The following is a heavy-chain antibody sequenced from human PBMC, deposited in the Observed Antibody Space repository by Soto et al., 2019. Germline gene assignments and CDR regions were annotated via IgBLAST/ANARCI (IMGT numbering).Heavy chain of an antibody. V-gene: IGHV3-30*18. J-gene: IGHJ4*02. CDR3: AKPLGLLRRAMAQGSDY. Sequence: GGSLRLSCAASGFTFSSYGMNWVRQAPGKGLEWVAVVSYDEITKYYADSVKGRFTISRDSSKNTVYLQMNSLRPEDTAVYYCAKPLGLLRRAMAQGSDYWGQGTLVTVSS. D-gene: IGHD5-18*01. CDR1: GFTFSSYG. CDR2: VSYDEITK.